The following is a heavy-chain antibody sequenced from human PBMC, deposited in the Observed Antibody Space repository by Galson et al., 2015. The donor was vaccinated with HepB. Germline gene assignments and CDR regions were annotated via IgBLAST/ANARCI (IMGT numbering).Heavy chain of an antibody. CDR2: INHSGST. Sequence: ETLSLTCTVSGASISSPDYYWNWTRQPPGKGLEWIGEINHSGSTNYNPSLKSRVTISVDTSKNQFSLKLSSVTAADTAVYYCAREATATRFDYWGQGTLVTVSS. CDR1: GASISSPDYY. J-gene: IGHJ4*02. D-gene: IGHD2-15*01. V-gene: IGHV4-39*07. CDR3: AREATATRFDY.